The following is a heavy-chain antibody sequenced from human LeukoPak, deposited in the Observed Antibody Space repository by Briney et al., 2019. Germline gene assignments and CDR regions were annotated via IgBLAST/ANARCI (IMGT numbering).Heavy chain of an antibody. Sequence: GSLRLSCAAPGFTFSNAWMNWVRQPPGKGLEWIGEISHSGSTNYNPSLKSRVTISVDMSKNQFSLKLSPVTAADTAVYYCASLGEFYFDYWGQGTLVTVSS. J-gene: IGHJ4*02. V-gene: IGHV4-34*01. CDR1: GFTFSNAW. CDR3: ASLGEFYFDY. D-gene: IGHD3-10*01. CDR2: ISHSGST.